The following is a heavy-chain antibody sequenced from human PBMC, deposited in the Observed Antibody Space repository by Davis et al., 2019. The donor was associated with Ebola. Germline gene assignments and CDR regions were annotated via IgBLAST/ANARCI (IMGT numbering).Heavy chain of an antibody. V-gene: IGHV3-66*01. D-gene: IGHD3-16*01. CDR3: AKARRGEIDY. J-gene: IGHJ4*02. Sequence: PSETLSLTCAASGFTVSSNYMSWVRQAPGKGLEWVSVIYSGGSTYYADSVKGRFTISRDNSKNTLYLQMNSLRAEDTAVYYCAKARRGEIDYWGQGTLVTVSS. CDR2: IYSGGST. CDR1: GFTVSSNY.